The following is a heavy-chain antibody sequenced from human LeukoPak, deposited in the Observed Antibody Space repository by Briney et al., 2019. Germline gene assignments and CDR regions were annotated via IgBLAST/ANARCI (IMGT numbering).Heavy chain of an antibody. CDR1: GFTFSTYA. CDR2: INADDFRT. V-gene: IGHV3-23*01. CDR3: ARDWSGSGWYFGSYFDY. Sequence: PGGSLRLSCAASGFTFSTYAMSWVRQAPGKGLEWVSGINADDFRTYYADSVKGRFTISRDNAKNSLYLQMNSLRAEDTAVYYCARDWSGSGWYFGSYFDYWGQGTLVTVSS. D-gene: IGHD6-19*01. J-gene: IGHJ4*02.